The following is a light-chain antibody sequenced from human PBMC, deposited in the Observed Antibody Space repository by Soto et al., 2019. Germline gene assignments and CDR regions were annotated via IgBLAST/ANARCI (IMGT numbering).Light chain of an antibody. Sequence: EIVMTQSPATLSVSPGERATLSCRASQSVGGNLAWYQQKPGQSPRLLVYGASGRAAGLPARFSGGGFGTEFTLTISGLLAEDFAVYYCQQYSNWPVTFGQGTKVDIK. CDR3: QQYSNWPVT. V-gene: IGKV3-15*01. CDR1: QSVGGN. J-gene: IGKJ1*01. CDR2: GAS.